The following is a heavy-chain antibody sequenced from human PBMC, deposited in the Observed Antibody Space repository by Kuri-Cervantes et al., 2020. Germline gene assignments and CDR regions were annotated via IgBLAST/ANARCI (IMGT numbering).Heavy chain of an antibody. J-gene: IGHJ6*03. CDR1: GYTFTDYY. D-gene: IGHD5-18*01. V-gene: IGHV1-2*02. CDR2: INPNSGAT. CDR3: AILSLVDVVTAMVSIHYYFFMDV. Sequence: ASVKVSCKASGYTFTDYYMHWVRQAPGQGLEWMGWINPNSGATNYAQKFQDRVTMTRGTSISTAYLELSRLRSDDTAVYYCAILSLVDVVTAMVSIHYYFFMDVWGKGTAVTVSS.